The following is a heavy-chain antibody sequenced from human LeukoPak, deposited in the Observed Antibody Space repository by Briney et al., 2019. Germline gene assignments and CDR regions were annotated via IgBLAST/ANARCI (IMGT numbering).Heavy chain of an antibody. Sequence: PSETLSLTCTVSGGSISSYYWSWIRQPPGKGLEWIGYIYYSGSTNYNPSLKSRVTISVDTSKNQFSLKLSSVTAADTAVYYCARGSGSYGVYYYYGMDVWGQGTTVTVSS. J-gene: IGHJ6*02. V-gene: IGHV4-59*01. CDR2: IYYSGST. CDR1: GGSISSYY. D-gene: IGHD1-26*01. CDR3: ARGSGSYGVYYYYGMDV.